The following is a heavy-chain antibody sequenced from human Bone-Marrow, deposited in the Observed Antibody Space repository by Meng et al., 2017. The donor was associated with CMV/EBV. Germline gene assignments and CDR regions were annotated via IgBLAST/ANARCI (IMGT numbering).Heavy chain of an antibody. V-gene: IGHV3-7*01. J-gene: IGHJ4*02. CDR3: ARDTDYDLWSGYHHFDY. Sequence: GESLKISCAASGFTFSSYWMSWVRQAPGKGLEWVANIKQDGSEKYYVDSVKGRFTISRDNAKNSLYLQMNSLRAEDTAVYYCARDTDYDLWSGYHHFDYWGQGTLVTVSS. CDR1: GFTFSSYW. D-gene: IGHD3-3*01. CDR2: IKQDGSEK.